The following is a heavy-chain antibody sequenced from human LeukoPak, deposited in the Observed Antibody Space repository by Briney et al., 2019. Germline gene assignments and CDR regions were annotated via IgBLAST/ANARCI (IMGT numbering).Heavy chain of an antibody. CDR3: AREYCSSTSCYFDY. CDR1: GGSISSYY. V-gene: IGHV4-59*01. J-gene: IGHJ4*02. D-gene: IGHD2-2*01. CDR2: IYSSGST. Sequence: SETLSLTCTVSGGSISSYYWSWIRQSPGKGLEWIGYIYSSGSTNYNPSLKSRVTISVDTSKNQFSLKLSSVTAADTAVYHCAREYCSSTSCYFDYWGQGTLVTVSS.